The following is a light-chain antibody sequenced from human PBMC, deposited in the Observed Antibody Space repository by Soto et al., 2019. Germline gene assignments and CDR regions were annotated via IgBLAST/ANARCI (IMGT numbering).Light chain of an antibody. CDR3: QHYGSSLWT. CDR1: QSVSSNS. CDR2: GAS. J-gene: IGKJ1*01. Sequence: IVLTQSPGTLSLSPGDRATLSCRASQSVSSNSLAWYQQKPGQAPRLLIYGASSRATGIPDRFSGSGFGTDFTLIINRLEPEDFAVYYCQHYGSSLWTFGQGTKVEIK. V-gene: IGKV3-20*01.